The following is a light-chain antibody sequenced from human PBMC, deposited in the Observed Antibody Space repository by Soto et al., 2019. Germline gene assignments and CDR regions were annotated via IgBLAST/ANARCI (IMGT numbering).Light chain of an antibody. CDR1: SSDVGSYNL. V-gene: IGLV2-23*01. J-gene: IGLJ1*01. CDR2: EGS. Sequence: QSVLTQPASVSGSPGQSITISCTGTSSDVGSYNLVSWYQQHPGKAPKLMIYEGSKRPSGVSNRFSGSKSGNTASQTISGLQAEDEADYYCCSYAASSTYVFGTGTKVTVL. CDR3: CSYAASSTYV.